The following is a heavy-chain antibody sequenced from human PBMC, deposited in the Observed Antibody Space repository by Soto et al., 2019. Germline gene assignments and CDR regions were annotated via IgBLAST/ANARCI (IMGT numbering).Heavy chain of an antibody. CDR3: ARDRLVAATSAPPYCFFGMDV. CDR2: ISSSSSYT. J-gene: IGHJ6*02. D-gene: IGHD2-15*01. Sequence: EVQLVESGGGLVKPGGSLRLSCAASGFTFSRYSMNWVRQAPGKGLEWVSSISSSSSYTYYADSVKGRFTISRDNAKNSQYLRMNSLRAEDTAVYYCARDRLVAATSAPPYCFFGMDVWGQGTTVTVSS. CDR1: GFTFSRYS. V-gene: IGHV3-21*01.